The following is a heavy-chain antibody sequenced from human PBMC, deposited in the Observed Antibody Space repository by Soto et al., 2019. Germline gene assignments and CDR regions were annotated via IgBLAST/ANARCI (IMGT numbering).Heavy chain of an antibody. CDR3: VKDWEQYSNYYYGMDV. V-gene: IGHV3-64D*08. J-gene: IGHJ6*02. CDR1: GFTFSSYA. CDR2: ISSNGGST. D-gene: IGHD2-15*01. Sequence: GGSLRLSCSASGFTFSSYAMHWVRQAPGKGLEYVSAISSNGGSTYYADSVKGRFTISRDNSKNTLYLQMSSLRAEDTAVYYCVKDWEQYSNYYYGMDVWGQGTTVTVSS.